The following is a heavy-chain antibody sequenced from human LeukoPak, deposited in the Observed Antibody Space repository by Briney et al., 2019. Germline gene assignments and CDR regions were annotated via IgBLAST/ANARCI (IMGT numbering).Heavy chain of an antibody. V-gene: IGHV3-74*01. CDR3: ATVNVPATSY. Sequence: WGSLRLSYASSGFTFRSYWMHWVRQAPGKGLVWVSRINRDGSTTNYADSVNGRFTITRDNAKNTLYLEMNSLRDEDTAMYYCATVNVPATSYWGQGTLVTVSS. D-gene: IGHD2-15*01. CDR2: INRDGSTT. J-gene: IGHJ4*02. CDR1: GFTFRSYW.